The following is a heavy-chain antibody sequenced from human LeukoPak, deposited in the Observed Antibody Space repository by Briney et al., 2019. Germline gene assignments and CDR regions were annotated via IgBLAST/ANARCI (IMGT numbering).Heavy chain of an antibody. Sequence: PGGSLRLSCAASRFTVSSNGVSWVRQAPGKGLEYVATIKPDGSEQLYVGSAKGRFTISKDSAKNSVFLQINSLRAEDTAMYYCAKQGAYFFDYWGQGTLVTVSS. J-gene: IGHJ4*02. CDR1: RFTVSSNG. CDR3: AKQGAYFFDY. V-gene: IGHV3-7*01. CDR2: IKPDGSEQ.